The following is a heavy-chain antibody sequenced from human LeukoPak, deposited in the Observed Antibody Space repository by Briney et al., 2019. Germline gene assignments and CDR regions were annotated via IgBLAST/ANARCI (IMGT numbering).Heavy chain of an antibody. CDR2: IYHSGST. CDR3: ARGNKKRPYDY. V-gene: IGHV4-30-2*01. Sequence: SQTLSLTCTVSGGSISSGGYYWSWIRQPPGKGLEWIGYIYHSGSTYYNPSLKSRVTISVDRSKNQFSLKLSSVTAADTAVYYCARGNKKRPYDYWGQGTLVTVSS. J-gene: IGHJ4*02. D-gene: IGHD2/OR15-2a*01. CDR1: GGSISSGGYY.